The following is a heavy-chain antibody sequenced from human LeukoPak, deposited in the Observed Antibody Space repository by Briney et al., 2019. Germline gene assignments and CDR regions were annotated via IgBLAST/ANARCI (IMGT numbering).Heavy chain of an antibody. CDR2: INPSGGST. CDR3: ATRPSIDGIVGALWDFDY. V-gene: IGHV1-46*01. D-gene: IGHD1-26*01. Sequence: EASVKVYCKASGYTFTSYYMHWVRQSLVQPLEMTGIINPSGGSTSYAKKFQGRVTMTRDMSTSTVYMELSSLRSEDTAVYYCATRPSIDGIVGALWDFDYWGQGTLVTVSS. CDR1: GYTFTSYY. J-gene: IGHJ4*02.